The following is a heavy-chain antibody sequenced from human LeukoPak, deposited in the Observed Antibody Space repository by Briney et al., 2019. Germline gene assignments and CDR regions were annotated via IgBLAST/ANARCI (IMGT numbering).Heavy chain of an antibody. Sequence: GGSLRLSCVASGFPFSSYWMTWVRQAPGKGLEWVANIKQDGSKKSYVDSVKGRFTISRDNAKNSLYLQMNSLRAEDTAVYYCAREPYYYDSSGHDYWGQGTLVTVSS. CDR1: GFPFSSYW. J-gene: IGHJ4*02. CDR2: IKQDGSKK. CDR3: AREPYYYDSSGHDY. V-gene: IGHV3-7*01. D-gene: IGHD3-22*01.